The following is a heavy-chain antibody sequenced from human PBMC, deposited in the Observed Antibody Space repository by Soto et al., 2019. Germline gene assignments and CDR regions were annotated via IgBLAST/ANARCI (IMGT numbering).Heavy chain of an antibody. V-gene: IGHV3-74*01. Sequence: EVQLVESGGGLVQPGGSLRLSCAASGFTFSSYYMHWVRQAPGTGLVWVSRLKPDGSITGHAESVRGRFTISRDNAKNTLYLQMDSLRGEDTAVYYCTRDGYGAGTDYWGQGTLVTVSS. CDR2: LKPDGSIT. CDR3: TRDGYGAGTDY. D-gene: IGHD1-1*01. CDR1: GFTFSSYY. J-gene: IGHJ4*02.